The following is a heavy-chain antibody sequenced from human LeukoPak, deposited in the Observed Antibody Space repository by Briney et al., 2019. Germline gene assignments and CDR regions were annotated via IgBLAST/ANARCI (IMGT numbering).Heavy chain of an antibody. Sequence: APVKVSCKASGYTFTSYYMHWVRQAPGQGLEWMGIINPSGGSTSYAQKFQGRVTMTRDTSTSTVCMELSSLRSEDTAVYYCWAEYYYDSSGYYYSYFDYWGQGTLVTVSS. J-gene: IGHJ4*02. V-gene: IGHV1-46*01. CDR2: INPSGGST. CDR3: WAEYYYDSSGYYYSYFDY. CDR1: GYTFTSYY. D-gene: IGHD3-22*01.